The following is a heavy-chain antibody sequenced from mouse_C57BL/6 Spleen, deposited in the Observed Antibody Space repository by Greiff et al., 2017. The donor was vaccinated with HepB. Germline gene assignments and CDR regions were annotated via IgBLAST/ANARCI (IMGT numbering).Heavy chain of an antibody. J-gene: IGHJ2*01. CDR3: ARSFYSNYFDY. D-gene: IGHD2-5*01. Sequence: EVQLQQSGPELVMPGASVKMSCKASGYTFTDYNMHWVKQSHGKSLEWIGYINPNNGGTSYNQKFKGKATLTVNKSSSTAYMELRSLTSEDSAVYYCARSFYSNYFDYWGQGTTLTVSS. CDR1: GYTFTDYN. CDR2: INPNNGGT. V-gene: IGHV1-22*01.